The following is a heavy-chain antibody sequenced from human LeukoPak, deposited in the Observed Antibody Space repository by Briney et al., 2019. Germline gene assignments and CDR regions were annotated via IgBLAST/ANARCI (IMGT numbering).Heavy chain of an antibody. CDR1: GFTFSSYA. J-gene: IGHJ6*03. Sequence: GSLRLSCAASGFTFSSYAMHWVRQAPGKGLEWVAVISYDGSNKYYADSVKGRFTISRDNSKNTLYLQMNSLRAEDTAVYYCAREPFSYYYYMDVWGKGTTVTVSS. V-gene: IGHV3-30*04. CDR2: ISYDGSNK. CDR3: AREPFSYYYYMDV.